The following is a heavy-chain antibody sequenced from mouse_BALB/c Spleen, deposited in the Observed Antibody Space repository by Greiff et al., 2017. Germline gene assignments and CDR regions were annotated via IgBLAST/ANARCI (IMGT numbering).Heavy chain of an antibody. CDR3: ARHGDGNYDYAMDY. J-gene: IGHJ4*01. D-gene: IGHD2-1*01. CDR1: GFTFSSYG. V-gene: IGHV5-6*01. CDR2: ISSGGSYT. Sequence: EVKVVESGGDLVKPGGSLKLSCAASGFTFSSYGMSWVRQTPDKRLEWVATISSGGSYTYYPDSVKGRFTISRDNAKNTLYLQMSSLKSEDTAMYYCARHGDGNYDYAMDYWGQGTSVTVSS.